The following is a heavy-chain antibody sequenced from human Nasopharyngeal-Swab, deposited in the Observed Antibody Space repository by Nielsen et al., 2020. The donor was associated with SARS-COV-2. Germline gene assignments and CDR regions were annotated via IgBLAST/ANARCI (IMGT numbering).Heavy chain of an antibody. CDR2: IWYDGSNK. J-gene: IGHJ6*02. D-gene: IGHD5-18*01. V-gene: IGHV3-33*01. Sequence: GESLKISCAASGFTFSSYGMHWVRQAPGKGLEWVAVIWYDGSNKYYADSVKGRFTISRDNSKNTLYLQMNSLRAEDTAVYYCARDPHVDTAMDPRYYGMDVWGQGTTVTVSS. CDR1: GFTFSSYG. CDR3: ARDPHVDTAMDPRYYGMDV.